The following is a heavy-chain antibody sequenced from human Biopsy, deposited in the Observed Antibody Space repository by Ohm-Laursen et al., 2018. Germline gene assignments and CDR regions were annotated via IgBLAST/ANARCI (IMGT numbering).Heavy chain of an antibody. D-gene: IGHD6-19*01. J-gene: IGHJ2*01. CDR1: GFTFSSYA. CDR2: IWYDGTNE. V-gene: IGHV3-33*04. Sequence: SLRLSCTASGFTFSSYAMHWVRQAPGKGLEWISLIWYDGTNEDYADPVKGRFTISRDNSKNTLYLQINTLTLEDTAFYYCARGLSSGWYGYFDVWGRGTLVTVSS. CDR3: ARGLSSGWYGYFDV.